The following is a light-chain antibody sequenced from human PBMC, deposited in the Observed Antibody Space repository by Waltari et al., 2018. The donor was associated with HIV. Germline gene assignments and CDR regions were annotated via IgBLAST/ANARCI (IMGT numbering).Light chain of an antibody. V-gene: IGLV3-1*01. CDR2: ERN. CDR3: QLWDGEFLK. J-gene: IGLJ2*01. Sequence: SPELSQPASITVSAAQRVSISCSASPKHDDFPCSYQKKAGQPPQLSINERNRRPSGVPERFSASTAGDTATLFITGTQSVDEADYFCQLWDGEFLKFGGGTRLTVL. CDR1: PKHDDF.